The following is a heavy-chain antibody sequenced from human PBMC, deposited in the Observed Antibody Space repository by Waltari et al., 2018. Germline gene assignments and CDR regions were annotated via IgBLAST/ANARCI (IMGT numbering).Heavy chain of an antibody. V-gene: IGHV4-39*01. CDR1: GGSISSSSYY. CDR3: ANPMVVDAFDI. D-gene: IGHD2-21*01. Sequence: QLQLQESGPGLVKPSETLSLTCTVSGGSISSSSYYWGWIRQPPGKGLEWIGSIYYSGSTYYNPSLKSRVTISVDTSKNQFSLKLSSVTAADTAVYYCANPMVVDAFDIWGQGTMVTVSS. CDR2: IYYSGST. J-gene: IGHJ3*02.